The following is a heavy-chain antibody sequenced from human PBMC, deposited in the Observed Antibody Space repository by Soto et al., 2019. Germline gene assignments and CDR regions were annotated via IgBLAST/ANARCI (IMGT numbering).Heavy chain of an antibody. V-gene: IGHV3-30*18. CDR1: GFTFSSYG. J-gene: IGHJ4*02. CDR2: ISYDGSNK. CDR3: AKDRPPLY. D-gene: IGHD6-6*01. Sequence: PGGSLRLSCAASGFTFSSYGMHWVRQAPGKGLEWVAVISYDGSNKYYADSVKGRFTISRDNSKNTLYLQMNSLRAEDTAVYYCAKDRPPLYWGQGTLVTVSS.